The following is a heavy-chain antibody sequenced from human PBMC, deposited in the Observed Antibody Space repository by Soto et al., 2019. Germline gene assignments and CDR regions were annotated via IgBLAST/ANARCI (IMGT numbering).Heavy chain of an antibody. CDR1: GGSFSGYY. CDR2: INHSGST. V-gene: IGHV4-34*01. D-gene: IGHD3-10*01. CDR3: ARGDGSGSFWFDP. Sequence: QVQLQQWGAGLLKPSETLSLTCAVYGGSFSGYYWSWIRQPPGKGREWIGEINHSGSTNYNPSLKSHVTIYVDPSKNQFPLKLSSVTAADTAVYYCARGDGSGSFWFDPWGQGTLVTVSS. J-gene: IGHJ5*02.